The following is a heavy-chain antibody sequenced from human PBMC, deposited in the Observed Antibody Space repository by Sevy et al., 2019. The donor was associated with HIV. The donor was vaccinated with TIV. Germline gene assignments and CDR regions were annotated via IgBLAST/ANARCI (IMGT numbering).Heavy chain of an antibody. J-gene: IGHJ3*02. V-gene: IGHV1-2*02. Sequence: SVKVTCKASGYTFTDYFMHWVRQAPGQGLEWMGWINPNSGGTNYAQMFRGRVTMTRDTSISTAYMELSRLRSDDTAVYYCASLSGYYYDSSRYYNTDAFDIWGQGTMVTVSS. CDR1: GYTFTDYF. CDR2: INPNSGGT. CDR3: ASLSGYYYDSSRYYNTDAFDI. D-gene: IGHD3-22*01.